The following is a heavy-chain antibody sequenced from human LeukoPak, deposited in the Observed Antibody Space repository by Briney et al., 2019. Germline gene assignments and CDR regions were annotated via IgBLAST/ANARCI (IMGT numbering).Heavy chain of an antibody. D-gene: IGHD3-16*01. Sequence: GGSLRLSCEASGFIFSNYYMSWIRQAPGKGLEWVSYISSSGSTIYYPDSVKGRFTISRDNAKNSLYLQMNTLRAEDTAVYYCAREGITVWDYWGQGTLVTVSS. V-gene: IGHV3-11*04. CDR1: GFIFSNYY. CDR3: AREGITVWDY. J-gene: IGHJ4*02. CDR2: ISSSGSTI.